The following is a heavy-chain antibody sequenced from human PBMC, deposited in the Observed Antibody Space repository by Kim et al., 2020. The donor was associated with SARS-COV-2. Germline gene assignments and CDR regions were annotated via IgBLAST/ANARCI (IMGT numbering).Heavy chain of an antibody. CDR2: ISGNGDST. CDR3: AKVSSWYFYHGMDV. Sequence: GGSLTLSCTASGFTFSSYAMNWVRQAPGKGLEWVSSISGNGDSTYYPDSVKGRCRISRDNSKNIVYLQMSSLRAEDTAVYYCAKVSSWYFYHGMDVWGQGTTVTVSS. J-gene: IGHJ6*02. CDR1: GFTFSSYA. D-gene: IGHD2-2*01. V-gene: IGHV3-23*01.